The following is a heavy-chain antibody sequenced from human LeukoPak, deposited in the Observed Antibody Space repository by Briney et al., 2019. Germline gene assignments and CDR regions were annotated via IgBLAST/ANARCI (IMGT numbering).Heavy chain of an antibody. D-gene: IGHD3-22*01. Sequence: ASVKVSCKASGYTFTSYAMHWVRQAPGQRLEWMGWINAGNGNTKYSQKFQGRVTITRDTSASTAYMELSSLRSEDTAVYYCARGYYYDSSGYLFDYWGQGTLVTVSS. J-gene: IGHJ4*02. V-gene: IGHV1-3*01. CDR3: ARGYYYDSSGYLFDY. CDR1: GYTFTSYA. CDR2: INAGNGNT.